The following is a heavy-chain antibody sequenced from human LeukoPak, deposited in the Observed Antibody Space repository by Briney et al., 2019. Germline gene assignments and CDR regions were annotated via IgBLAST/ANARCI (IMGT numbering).Heavy chain of an antibody. J-gene: IGHJ4*02. D-gene: IGHD4-23*01. V-gene: IGHV3-7*01. CDR1: GFTFSSYW. Sequence: TGGSLRLSCAASGFTFSSYWMSWVRQAPGKGLEWVANIKQDGSEKYFVDSVKGRFTISRDNAKNSLYLQMNSLRAEDTAVHYCARELMITVLTHDYYYLDYWGQGTLVTVSS. CDR3: ARELMITVLTHDYYYLDY. CDR2: IKQDGSEK.